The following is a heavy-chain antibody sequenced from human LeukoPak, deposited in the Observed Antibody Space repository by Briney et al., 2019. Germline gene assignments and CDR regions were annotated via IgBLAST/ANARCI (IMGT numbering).Heavy chain of an antibody. D-gene: IGHD6-19*01. Sequence: GGSLRLSCAASGFTFRNFWMNWARQAPGKGLEWVASIMKDGGQKKYVDSVKGRFIISRDNAQNSLYLQMSGLRAEDTAMYYCARVAGTKCFDYWGQGTLVTVSS. CDR2: IMKDGGQK. V-gene: IGHV3-7*03. CDR3: ARVAGTKCFDY. CDR1: GFTFRNFW. J-gene: IGHJ4*02.